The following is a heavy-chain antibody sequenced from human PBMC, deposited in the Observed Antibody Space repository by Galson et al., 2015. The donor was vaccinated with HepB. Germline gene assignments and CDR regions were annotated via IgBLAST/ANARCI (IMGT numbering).Heavy chain of an antibody. Sequence: SLRLSCAASGFTFSSYAMHWVRQAPGKGLEWVAVISYDGSNKYYADSVKGRFTISRDNSKNTLYLQMSSLRAEDTAVYYCAREDRPWFGELLVGLSGPLDYWGQGTLVTVSS. CDR3: AREDRPWFGELLVGLSGPLDY. CDR1: GFTFSSYA. CDR2: ISYDGSNK. D-gene: IGHD3-10*01. J-gene: IGHJ4*02. V-gene: IGHV3-30*04.